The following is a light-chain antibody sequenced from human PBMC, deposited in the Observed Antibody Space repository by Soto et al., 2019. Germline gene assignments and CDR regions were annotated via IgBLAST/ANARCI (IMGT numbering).Light chain of an antibody. CDR2: GAY. J-gene: IGKJ4*01. CDR1: QSVSSSY. CDR3: QQYPT. V-gene: IGKV3-20*01. Sequence: EIVLTQSPGTLSLSPGERATLSCRASQSVSSSYLAWYQQKPGQAPRLLIYGAYSRATGTPDRFSGSGSGTDFTLTISRLEPEDYAVYYCQQYPTFGGGTKVEIK.